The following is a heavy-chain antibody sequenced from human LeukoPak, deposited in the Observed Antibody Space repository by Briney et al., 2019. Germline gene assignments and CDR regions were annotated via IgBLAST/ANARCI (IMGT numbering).Heavy chain of an antibody. CDR2: INQSGST. CDR3: ARGPGSGSYFAWFDP. V-gene: IGHV4-34*01. Sequence: SETLSLTCAVYGGSFSGYYWSWIRHPPGKGLEWMGEINQSGSTKYNPSFESRVTISVDTSKNQLSLKLSSVTAADTAVYYCARGPGSGSYFAWFDPWGQGDLVTVSS. J-gene: IGHJ5*02. D-gene: IGHD3-10*01. CDR1: GGSFSGYY.